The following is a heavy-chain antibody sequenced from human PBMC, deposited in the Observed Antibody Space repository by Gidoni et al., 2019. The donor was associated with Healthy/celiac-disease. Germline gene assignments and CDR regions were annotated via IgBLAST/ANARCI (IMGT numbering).Heavy chain of an antibody. CDR3: ARGEVGFLEWLHDY. CDR2: INHSGST. D-gene: IGHD3-3*01. Sequence: QVQLQQWGAGLLTPSETLSLTCAVHGGSFSGYYWSWIRPPPGKGLEWIGEINHSGSTNYNPSLKSRVTISVDTSKNQFSLKLSSVTAADTAVYYCARGEVGFLEWLHDYWGQGTLVTVSS. J-gene: IGHJ4*02. V-gene: IGHV4-34*01. CDR1: GGSFSGYY.